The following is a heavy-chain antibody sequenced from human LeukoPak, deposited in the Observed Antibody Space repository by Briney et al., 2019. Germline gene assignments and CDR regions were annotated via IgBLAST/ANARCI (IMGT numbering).Heavy chain of an antibody. CDR3: ARDPQGYSYGLGAFDI. D-gene: IGHD5-18*01. Sequence: PGGSLRLSCAASGFTVSSNYMGWVRQAPGKGLEWVSVIYSGGSTYYADSVKGRFTISRDNSKNTLYLQMNSLRAEDTAVYYCARDPQGYSYGLGAFDIWGQGTMVTVSS. CDR2: IYSGGST. CDR1: GFTVSSNY. J-gene: IGHJ3*02. V-gene: IGHV3-53*01.